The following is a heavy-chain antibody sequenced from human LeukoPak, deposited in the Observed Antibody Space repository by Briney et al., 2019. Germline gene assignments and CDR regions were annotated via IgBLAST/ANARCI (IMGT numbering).Heavy chain of an antibody. CDR1: GFTFRNYV. CDR3: ARSGYYYDSRVDY. V-gene: IGHV3-7*01. CDR2: IKQDGSEK. D-gene: IGHD3-22*01. Sequence: GGSLRLSCAASGFTFRNYVMSWVRQAPGKGLEWVANIKQDGSEKYYVDSVKGRFTISRDNAKNSLYLQMNSLRAEDTAVYYCARSGYYYDSRVDYWGQGTLVTVSS. J-gene: IGHJ4*02.